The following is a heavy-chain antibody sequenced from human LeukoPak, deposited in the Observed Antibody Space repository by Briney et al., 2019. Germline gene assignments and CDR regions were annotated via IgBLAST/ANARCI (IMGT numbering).Heavy chain of an antibody. CDR2: IRYDESNK. J-gene: IGHJ5*02. V-gene: IGHV3-30*02. Sequence: PGGSLRLSCAASGFTISTNYMSWVRQAPGKGLEWVAFIRYDESNKFYADSVKGRFTISRDNSKNILFLQMTSLRAEDTAVYYCATMQWLEGVDWFDPWGQGTLVTVSS. CDR1: GFTISTNY. D-gene: IGHD6-19*01. CDR3: ATMQWLEGVDWFDP.